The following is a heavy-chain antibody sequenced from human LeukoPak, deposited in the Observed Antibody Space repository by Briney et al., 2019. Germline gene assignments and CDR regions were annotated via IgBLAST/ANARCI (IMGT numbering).Heavy chain of an antibody. CDR3: AKDHSGYDFNWFDP. D-gene: IGHD5-12*01. V-gene: IGHV3-9*01. CDR2: ISWNSGSV. CDR1: GFTFDDYA. J-gene: IGHJ5*02. Sequence: GRSLRLSCAASGFTFDDYAMHWVRQAPGKGLEWVSGISWNSGSVGYADSVKGRFTISRDNAKNSLYLQMNSLGAEDTALYYCAKDHSGYDFNWFDPWGQGTLVTVSS.